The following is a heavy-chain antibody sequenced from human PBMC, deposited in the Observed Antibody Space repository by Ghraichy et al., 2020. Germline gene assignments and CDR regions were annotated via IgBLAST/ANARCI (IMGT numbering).Heavy chain of an antibody. Sequence: GWSLRLSCAASGFTFSSYAMSWVRQAPGKGLEWVSAISGSGGSTYYADSVKGRFTISRDNSKNTLYLQMNSLRAEDTAVYYCAKDLLYDSSGYYYEDYWGQGTLVTVSS. J-gene: IGHJ4*02. CDR2: ISGSGGST. V-gene: IGHV3-23*01. CDR3: AKDLLYDSSGYYYEDY. CDR1: GFTFSSYA. D-gene: IGHD3-22*01.